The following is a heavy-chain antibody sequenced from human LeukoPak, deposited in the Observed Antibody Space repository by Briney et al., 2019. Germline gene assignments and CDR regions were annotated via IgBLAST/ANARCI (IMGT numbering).Heavy chain of an antibody. V-gene: IGHV1-69*04. CDR1: GGTFSSYA. J-gene: IGHJ4*02. CDR3: ARDIRTTGIAAAQDNYFDY. CDR2: IIPILGIA. D-gene: IGHD6-13*01. Sequence: SVKVSCKASGGTFSSYAISWVRQAPGQGLEWMGRIIPILGIANYAQKFQGRVTITADKSTSTAYMELSSLRSDDTAVYYCARDIRTTGIAAAQDNYFDYWGQGTLVTVSS.